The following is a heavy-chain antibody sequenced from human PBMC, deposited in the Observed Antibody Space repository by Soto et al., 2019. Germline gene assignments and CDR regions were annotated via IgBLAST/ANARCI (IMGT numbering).Heavy chain of an antibody. CDR1: GGSIDGRN. J-gene: IGHJ6*02. Sequence: QVQLQESGPGLVKPSETLSLTCTVSGGSIDGRNCAWIRQPPGKGLEWLGYVYYDGGSSYNPSVKSRFTLSMDTSKSHFSLQLRSGTAADTPVYYCVSQGIGNLHFLVDVWGRGTTVTVSS. V-gene: IGHV4-59*08. CDR2: VYYDGGS. CDR3: VSQGIGNLHFLVDV. D-gene: IGHD3-10*01.